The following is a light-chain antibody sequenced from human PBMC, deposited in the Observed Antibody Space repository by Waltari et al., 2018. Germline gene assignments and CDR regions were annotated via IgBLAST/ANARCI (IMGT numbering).Light chain of an antibody. CDR3: FVWDDSLSGLWV. CDR1: NSNIGSNH. Sequence: QSVLTQSPSTSGTPGQRVTISCSGSNSNIGSNHVSWYQQLPGTAPKLLNYRRVLRRSGIPVRFSGSRSGASDSLAISGLRSEDGAHYYCFVWDDSLSGLWVFGGGTKLTVL. V-gene: IGLV1-47*01. J-gene: IGLJ3*02. CDR2: RRV.